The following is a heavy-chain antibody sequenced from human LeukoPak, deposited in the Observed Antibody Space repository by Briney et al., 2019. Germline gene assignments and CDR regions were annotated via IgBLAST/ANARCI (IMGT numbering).Heavy chain of an antibody. Sequence: SETLSLTCTVSGGSISSSSYYWGWIRQPPGKGLEWIGSIYYSGSTYYNPSLKSRVTISVDTSKNQFSLKLSSVTAADTAVYYCARDSSGITMIVVVPASGFDPWGQGTLVTVSS. CDR3: ARDSSGITMIVVVPASGFDP. CDR2: IYYSGST. D-gene: IGHD3-22*01. CDR1: GGSISSSSYY. J-gene: IGHJ5*02. V-gene: IGHV4-39*07.